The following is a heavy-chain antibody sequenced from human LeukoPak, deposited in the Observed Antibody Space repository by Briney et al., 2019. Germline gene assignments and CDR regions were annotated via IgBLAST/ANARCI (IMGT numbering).Heavy chain of an antibody. V-gene: IGHV3-48*03. D-gene: IGHD1-26*01. Sequence: PGGSLRLSCAASGFTFSRYEMNWVRQAPGKGLEWVSYISSSGTTIYYADSVKGRFTISRDNAKNSLYLQMNSLRAEDTALYCCASPPVGSYFYFDYWGQGTLVTVSS. J-gene: IGHJ4*02. CDR2: ISSSGTTI. CDR1: GFTFSRYE. CDR3: ASPPVGSYFYFDY.